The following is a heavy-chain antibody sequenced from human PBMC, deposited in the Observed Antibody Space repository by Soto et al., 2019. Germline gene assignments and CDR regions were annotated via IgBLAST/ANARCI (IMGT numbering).Heavy chain of an antibody. Sequence: PGGSLRLSCAASGFTFSSYSMNWVRQAPGKGLEWVSSISSSSSYIYYADSVKGRFTISRDNAKNSLYLQMNSLRAEDTAVHYCARDGTSAVAGDYYYYGMDVWGQGTTVTVSS. CDR2: ISSSSSYI. D-gene: IGHD6-19*01. J-gene: IGHJ6*02. CDR3: ARDGTSAVAGDYYYYGMDV. CDR1: GFTFSSYS. V-gene: IGHV3-21*03.